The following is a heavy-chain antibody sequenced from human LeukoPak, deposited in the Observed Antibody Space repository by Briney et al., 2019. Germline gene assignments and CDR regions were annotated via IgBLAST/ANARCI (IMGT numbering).Heavy chain of an antibody. CDR3: AKEGYFYDSSSYRAYYCYIDV. CDR2: ISGGGGST. Sequence: GGSLRLSCAASGFTFDDYAMHWVRQAPGKGLEWVSLISGGGGSTYYADSVKGRFTISRDNSKNSLYLQMNSLRTEDTAVYYCAKEGYFYDSSSYRAYYCYIDVWGKGTTVTVSS. J-gene: IGHJ6*03. CDR1: GFTFDDYA. D-gene: IGHD3-22*01. V-gene: IGHV3-43*02.